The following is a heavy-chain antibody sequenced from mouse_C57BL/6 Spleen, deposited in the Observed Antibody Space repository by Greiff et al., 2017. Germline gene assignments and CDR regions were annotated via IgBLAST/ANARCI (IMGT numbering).Heavy chain of an antibody. CDR1: GYAFSSYW. Sequence: VKLQESGAELVKPGASVKISCKASGYAFSSYWMNWVKQRPGKGLEWIGQIYPGDGDTNYNGKFKGKATLTADKSSSTAYMQLSSLTSEDSAVYFCARRSGSSYAWFAYWGQGTLVTVSA. J-gene: IGHJ3*01. D-gene: IGHD1-1*01. CDR2: IYPGDGDT. CDR3: ARRSGSSYAWFAY. V-gene: IGHV1-80*01.